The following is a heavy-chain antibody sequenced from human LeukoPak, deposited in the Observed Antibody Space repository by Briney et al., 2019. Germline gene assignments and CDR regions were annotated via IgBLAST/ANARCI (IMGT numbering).Heavy chain of an antibody. J-gene: IGHJ4*02. D-gene: IGHD3-22*01. CDR1: GGSISSYY. Sequence: SETLSLTCTVSGGSISSYYWSWIRQPPGKGLEWIGYIYTSGSTNYNPSLKSRVTISVDASKNQFSLKLSSVTAADTAVYYCARLAYYDSSGYYYFDYWGQGTLVTVSS. V-gene: IGHV4-4*09. CDR2: IYTSGST. CDR3: ARLAYYDSSGYYYFDY.